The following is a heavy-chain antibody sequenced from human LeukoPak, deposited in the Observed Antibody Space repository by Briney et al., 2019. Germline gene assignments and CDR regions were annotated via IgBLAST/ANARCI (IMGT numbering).Heavy chain of an antibody. D-gene: IGHD6-19*01. CDR3: AGPWGSSVWGLDY. Sequence: PGESLKISCAASGFTFSNNWMHWVRQAPGKGLVWVSRINSDGSTTNYADSVKGRFTVSRDNAKNTLYLQMNSLRAEDTAVYYCAGPWGSSVWGLDYWGQGTLVTVSS. V-gene: IGHV3-74*01. CDR1: GFTFSNNW. J-gene: IGHJ4*02. CDR2: INSDGSTT.